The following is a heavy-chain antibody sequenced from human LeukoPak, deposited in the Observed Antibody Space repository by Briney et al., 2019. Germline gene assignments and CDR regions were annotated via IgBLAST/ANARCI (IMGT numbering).Heavy chain of an antibody. CDR1: GGSFSGYY. Sequence: SETLSLTCAVYGGSFSGYYWSWIRQPPGKGLEWIGEINHSGSTNYNPSLKSRVTISVDTAKNHFSLNLSSVTAADTAVYYCARGGSPYYYDSSGYGYWGQGTLVTVSS. V-gene: IGHV4-34*01. J-gene: IGHJ4*02. CDR3: ARGGSPYYYDSSGYGY. CDR2: INHSGST. D-gene: IGHD3-22*01.